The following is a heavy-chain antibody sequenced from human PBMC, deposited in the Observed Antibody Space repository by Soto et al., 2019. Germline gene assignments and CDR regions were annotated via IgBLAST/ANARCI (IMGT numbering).Heavy chain of an antibody. CDR2: INHSGST. Sequence: QVQLQQWGAGLLKPSETLSLTCAVYGGSFSGYYWNWIRQPPGTGMEWIGEINHSGSTNYHPSLKRRVTISVDTTKNQFSLKLTSVTAADTAVYYCARDKITGLFDYWGQGTLVTVSS. D-gene: IGHD2-8*02. CDR1: GGSFSGYY. CDR3: ARDKITGLFDY. V-gene: IGHV4-34*01. J-gene: IGHJ4*02.